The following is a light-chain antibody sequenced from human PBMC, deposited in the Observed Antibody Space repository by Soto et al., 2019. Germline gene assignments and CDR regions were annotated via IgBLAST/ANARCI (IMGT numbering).Light chain of an antibody. CDR1: QRVYSN. J-gene: IGKJ5*01. V-gene: IGKV3-11*01. Sequence: EKVMTQSPDTLPVSQGESATLSCRSSQRVYSNLAWYQQKPGQASRLLIYGASSRATGIPDRFSGRETGTDFAHTIGILEPEDFAVYYCQQRSYWPPITSGQGTRPE. CDR2: GAS. CDR3: QQRSYWPPIT.